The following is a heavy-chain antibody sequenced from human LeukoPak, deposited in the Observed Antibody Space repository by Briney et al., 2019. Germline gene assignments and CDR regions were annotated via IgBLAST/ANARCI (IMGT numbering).Heavy chain of an antibody. J-gene: IGHJ4*02. CDR1: GGSFSGYY. Sequence: SETLSLTCAVYGGSFSGYYWSWIRQPPGKGLEWIGEINHSGSTNYNPSLKSRVTISADTSKNQFSLKLSSVTAADTAVYYCARDLAYYYDSSGPETLYYFDYWGQGTLVTVSS. V-gene: IGHV4-34*01. CDR3: ARDLAYYYDSSGPETLYYFDY. CDR2: INHSGST. D-gene: IGHD3-22*01.